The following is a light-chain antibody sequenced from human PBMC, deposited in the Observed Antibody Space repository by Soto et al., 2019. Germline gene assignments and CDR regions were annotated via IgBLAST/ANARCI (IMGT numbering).Light chain of an antibody. CDR2: DAS. V-gene: IGKV3-15*01. Sequence: EIVMTQSPATLSVSPGERATLSCRASQSVSSKLAWYQQKIDQAPRLLIYDASTRATGIPARFSGSGSGTEFTLTISSLKSEDFAVYYCQQYNNWPLTFGGGTKVEIK. J-gene: IGKJ4*01. CDR1: QSVSSK. CDR3: QQYNNWPLT.